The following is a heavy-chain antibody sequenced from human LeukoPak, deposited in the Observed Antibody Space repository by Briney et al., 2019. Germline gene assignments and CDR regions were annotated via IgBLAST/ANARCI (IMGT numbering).Heavy chain of an antibody. CDR2: INHSGST. Sequence: PSETLSLTCAVYGGSFSGYYWSWIRQPPGKGLEWIGEINHSGSTNYNPSLKSRVTISVDTSKNQFSLKLSSVTAADTAVYYCARGRGSSSYVTFDYWGQGTLVTVSS. J-gene: IGHJ4*02. CDR3: ARGRGSSSYVTFDY. V-gene: IGHV4-34*01. D-gene: IGHD6-6*01. CDR1: GGSFSGYY.